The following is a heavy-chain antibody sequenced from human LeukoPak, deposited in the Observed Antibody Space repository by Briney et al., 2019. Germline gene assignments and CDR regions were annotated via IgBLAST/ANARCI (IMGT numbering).Heavy chain of an antibody. CDR2: IYYSGST. J-gene: IGHJ4*02. CDR1: GGSISSSSYY. V-gene: IGHV4-39*01. Sequence: SETLSLTCTVSGGSISSSSYYWGWIRQPPGKGLEWIGSIYYSGSTYYNPFLKSRVTISVDTSKNQFSLKLSSVTAADTAVYYCARVRGGDTAMGRAKYYFDYWGQGTLVTVSS. CDR3: ARVRGGDTAMGRAKYYFDY. D-gene: IGHD5-18*01.